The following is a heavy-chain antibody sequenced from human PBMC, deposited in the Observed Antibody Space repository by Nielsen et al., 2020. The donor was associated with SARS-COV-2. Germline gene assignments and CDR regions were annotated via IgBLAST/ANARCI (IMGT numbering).Heavy chain of an antibody. CDR2: IYHSGST. CDR1: GYSISSGYY. V-gene: IGHV4-38-2*02. J-gene: IGHJ5*02. D-gene: IGHD3-3*01. CDR3: ARGWGRYYDFWSGEYNWFDP. Sequence: SETLSLTCTVSGYSISSGYYWGWIRQPPGKGLEWIGSIYHSGSTYYNPSLKSRVTISVDTSKNQFSLKLSSVTAADTAVYYCARGWGRYYDFWSGEYNWFDPWGQGTLVTVSS.